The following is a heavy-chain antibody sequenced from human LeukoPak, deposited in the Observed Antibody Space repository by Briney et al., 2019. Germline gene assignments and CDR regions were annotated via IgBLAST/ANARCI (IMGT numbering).Heavy chain of an antibody. CDR1: GGSFSGYY. Sequence: SETLSLTCAVYGGSFSGYYWGWIRQPPGKGLEWIGNIYYSGSTYYNPSLKSRVTISVDTSKNQFSLKLSSVTAADTAVYYCARQGVTGDAPFPFRHFDLWGRGTLVTVSS. J-gene: IGHJ2*01. D-gene: IGHD7-27*01. CDR2: IYYSGST. V-gene: IGHV4-34*01. CDR3: ARQGVTGDAPFPFRHFDL.